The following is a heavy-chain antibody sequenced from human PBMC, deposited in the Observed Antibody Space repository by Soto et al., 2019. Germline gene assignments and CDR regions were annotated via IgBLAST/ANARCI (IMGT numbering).Heavy chain of an antibody. V-gene: IGHV3-30*18. D-gene: IGHD3-3*01. CDR3: AKDELRFLEWLLYRSGYYGMDV. CDR1: GFTFSSYG. J-gene: IGHJ6*02. Sequence: GSLRLSCAASGFTFSSYGMHWVRQAPGKGLEWVAVISYDGSNKYYADSVKGRFTISRDNSKNTLYLQMNSLRAEDTAVYYCAKDELRFLEWLLYRSGYYGMDVWGQGTTVTVSS. CDR2: ISYDGSNK.